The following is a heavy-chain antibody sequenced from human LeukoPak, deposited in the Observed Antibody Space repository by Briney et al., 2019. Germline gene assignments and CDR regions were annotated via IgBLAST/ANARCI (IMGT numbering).Heavy chain of an antibody. CDR3: AELGITMIGGV. Sequence: QSGGSLRLSCAASGFTFSIYWMSWVRQAPGKGLEWVANIKQDGSEKYYVDSVKGRFTISRDNAKNSLHLQMNSLRAEDTAVYYCAELGITMIGGVWGKGTTVTISS. V-gene: IGHV3-7*01. CDR2: IKQDGSEK. J-gene: IGHJ6*04. CDR1: GFTFSIYW. D-gene: IGHD3-10*02.